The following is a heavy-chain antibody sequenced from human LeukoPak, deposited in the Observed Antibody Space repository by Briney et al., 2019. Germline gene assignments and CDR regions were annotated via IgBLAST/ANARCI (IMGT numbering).Heavy chain of an antibody. CDR3: AAGNSYVY. Sequence: SGGSLRLSCVASGFSFSVYAMSWVRQAPGKGLEWVSGISGSGGRTYSADSVKGRFTISRDNSRKTLYLQMNSLRAEDTAVYYCAAGNSYVYWGQGTLVTVSS. J-gene: IGHJ4*02. CDR1: GFSFSVYA. V-gene: IGHV3-23*01. D-gene: IGHD4-23*01. CDR2: ISGSGGRT.